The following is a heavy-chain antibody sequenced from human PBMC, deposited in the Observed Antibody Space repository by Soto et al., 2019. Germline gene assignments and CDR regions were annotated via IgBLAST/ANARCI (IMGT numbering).Heavy chain of an antibody. CDR1: GYTFSSYY. J-gene: IGHJ6*02. CDR2: INPSGGVT. V-gene: IGHV1-46*01. CDR3: ARGGPRQLVIYGVDV. Sequence: ASVKVSCKASGYTFSSYYMHWVRQAPGQGLEWMGIINPSGGVTNYAQKFQGRVTMTRDASTTTVYMELSSLRSEDTAVYYCARGGPRQLVIYGVDVWGQGTTVNVSS. D-gene: IGHD6-6*01.